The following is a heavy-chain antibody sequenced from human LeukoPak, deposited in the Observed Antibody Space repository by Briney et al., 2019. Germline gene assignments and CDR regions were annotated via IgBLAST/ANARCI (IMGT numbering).Heavy chain of an antibody. Sequence: SETLSLTCAVYGGSFSGYYWSWIRQPPGKGLEWIGGINHSGSTNYNPSLKSRVTISVDTSKNQFSLKLSSVTAADTAVYYCARRPGYYYDSSGYPFDYWGQGTLVTVSS. J-gene: IGHJ4*02. CDR3: ARRPGYYYDSSGYPFDY. CDR2: INHSGST. V-gene: IGHV4-34*01. CDR1: GGSFSGYY. D-gene: IGHD3-22*01.